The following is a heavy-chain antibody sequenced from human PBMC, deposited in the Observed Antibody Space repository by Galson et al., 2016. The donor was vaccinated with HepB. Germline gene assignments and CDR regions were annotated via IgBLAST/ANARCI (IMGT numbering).Heavy chain of an antibody. CDR3: ARELHTTGFFVLDS. D-gene: IGHD6-19*01. Sequence: SLRLSCAGSGFIFSNYGLHWVRQAPGKGLEWVANTWADGNNKYYADSVKGRFTISKDNSKDTVYLQMDNLRADGTALYYCARELHTTGFFVLDSWGQGTRVTVSS. V-gene: IGHV3-33*01. CDR1: GFIFSNYG. CDR2: TWADGNNK. J-gene: IGHJ4*02.